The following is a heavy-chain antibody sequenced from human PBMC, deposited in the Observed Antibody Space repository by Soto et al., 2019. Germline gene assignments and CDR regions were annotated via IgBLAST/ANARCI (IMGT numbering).Heavy chain of an antibody. CDR3: ARRALFIQPGIAAAGTFGWFDP. J-gene: IGHJ5*02. Sequence: SETLSLTCTVSGGSISSSSYYWGWIRQPPGKGLEWIGSIYYSGSTYHSPSLKSRVTISVDTSKNQFSLKLSSVTAADTAVYYCARRALFIQPGIAAAGTFGWFDPWGQGTLVTVSS. CDR1: GGSISSSSYY. V-gene: IGHV4-39*01. CDR2: IYYSGST. D-gene: IGHD6-13*01.